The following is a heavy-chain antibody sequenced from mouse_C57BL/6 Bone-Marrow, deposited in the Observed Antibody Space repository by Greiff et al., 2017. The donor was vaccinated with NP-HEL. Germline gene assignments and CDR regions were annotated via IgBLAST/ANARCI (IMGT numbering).Heavy chain of an antibody. CDR1: VFPITNTY. J-gene: IGHJ2*01. CDR2: IDPAHGNT. CDR3: ATFNLYYFDY. V-gene: IGHV14-3*01. Sequence: VPLQPSVAALVRPGASVTLSCTASVFPITNTYMPCLTPSPVQVLEWIGRIDPAHGNTKYAPQFQGKATITSDTSSNTAYLQLSSLTSEDTAIYYCATFNLYYFDYWGQGTTRTVSS.